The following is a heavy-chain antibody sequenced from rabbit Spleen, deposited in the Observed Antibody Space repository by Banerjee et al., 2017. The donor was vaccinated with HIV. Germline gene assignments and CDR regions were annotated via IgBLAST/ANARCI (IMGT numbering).Heavy chain of an antibody. CDR2: IEAGSSGFT. CDR3: ARSGYVGWGGDGDLTGNKL. D-gene: IGHD4-1*01. Sequence: QEQLEESGGGLVKPGGTLTLTCKASGIDFSSDSYMCWVRQAPGKGLEWIACIEAGSSGFTYFASWAKGRFTISKTSSTTVTLQMTSLTAADTATYFCARSGYVGWGGDGDLTGNKLWGPGTLVTDS. CDR1: GIDFSSDSY. V-gene: IGHV1S45*01. J-gene: IGHJ4*01.